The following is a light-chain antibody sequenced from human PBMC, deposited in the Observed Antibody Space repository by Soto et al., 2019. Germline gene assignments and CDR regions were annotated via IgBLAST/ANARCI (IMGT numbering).Light chain of an antibody. V-gene: IGKV1-39*01. CDR1: ENIIPY. Sequence: DIQMTQSPSSLSASLGDRVTITCRASENIIPYLNWYQQKPGKVPRLLVYGASRLETGVPSRFSASGFGTEFTLTIRGLQSEDFATYYCQHSYTAPWTFGQGTKV. CDR2: GAS. J-gene: IGKJ1*01. CDR3: QHSYTAPWT.